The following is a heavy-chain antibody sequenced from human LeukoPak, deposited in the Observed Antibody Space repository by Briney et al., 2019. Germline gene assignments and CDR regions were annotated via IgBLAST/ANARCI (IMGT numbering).Heavy chain of an antibody. D-gene: IGHD3-3*01. V-gene: IGHV3-23*01. CDR1: GFTFSGFA. CDR3: AKDTIFGVVGAFDI. CDR2: ISGSGGST. J-gene: IGHJ3*02. Sequence: GGSLRLSCAASGFTFSGFAMSWVRQAPGKGLEWVSAISGSGGSTYYADSVKGRFTISRDNSKNTLYLQMNSLRAEDTAVYYCAKDTIFGVVGAFDIRGQGTMVTVSS.